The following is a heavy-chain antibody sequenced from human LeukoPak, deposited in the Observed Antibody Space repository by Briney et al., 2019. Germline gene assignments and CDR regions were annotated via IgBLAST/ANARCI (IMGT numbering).Heavy chain of an antibody. D-gene: IGHD5-18*01. V-gene: IGHV1-2*02. Sequence: ASVKVSCKASGYTFTGYYMHWVRQAPGQGLEWMGWINPNSGGTNYAQKFQGRVTMTRDTSISTAYMELSRLRSDDTAVYYCATDPGGYSYGYEYWGQGTLVTVSS. CDR3: ATDPGGYSYGYEY. CDR1: GYTFTGYY. J-gene: IGHJ4*02. CDR2: INPNSGGT.